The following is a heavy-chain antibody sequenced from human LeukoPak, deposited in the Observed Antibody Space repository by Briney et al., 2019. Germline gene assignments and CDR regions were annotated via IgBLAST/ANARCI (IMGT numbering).Heavy chain of an antibody. V-gene: IGHV3-30*04. D-gene: IGHD3-3*01. Sequence: GGSLRLSCAASGFTFSSYAMHWVRQAPGKGLEWVAVISYDGSNKYYADSVKGRFTISRDNSKNTLYLQMNSLRAEDTAVYYCARDSRSYYDFWSGSDPFDYWGQGALVTVSS. CDR2: ISYDGSNK. CDR1: GFTFSSYA. CDR3: ARDSRSYYDFWSGSDPFDY. J-gene: IGHJ4*02.